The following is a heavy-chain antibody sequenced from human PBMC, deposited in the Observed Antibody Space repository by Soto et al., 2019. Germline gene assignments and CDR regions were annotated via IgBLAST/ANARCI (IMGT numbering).Heavy chain of an antibody. Sequence: EVQLVESGGGLVQPGGSLRLSCAASGFTLSSYSMNWVRQAPGKGLEWVSYISSSSSTIYYADSVKGRFTISRDNAKNSLYLPMNSLRDEATAVYYCARVEYVSYLAGMDIWGHGTTVNVSS. CDR2: ISSSSSTI. CDR1: GFTLSSYS. D-gene: IGHD2-2*01. CDR3: ARVEYVSYLAGMDI. V-gene: IGHV3-48*02. J-gene: IGHJ6*02.